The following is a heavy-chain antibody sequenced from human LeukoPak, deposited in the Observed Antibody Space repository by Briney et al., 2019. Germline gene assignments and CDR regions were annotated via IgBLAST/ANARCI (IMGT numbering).Heavy chain of an antibody. D-gene: IGHD3-22*01. CDR2: ISGSGGTT. Sequence: GGSLRLSCAASGFTFNNFPMSWVRQVPGMGLEWVSSISGSGGTTYYAGSVRGRFTISRDNAKKTLFLHMRSLRAEDTALYYCAKDGYFHDRSGYSYFDSWGQGILVSVSS. CDR3: AKDGYFHDRSGYSYFDS. J-gene: IGHJ4*02. CDR1: GFTFNNFP. V-gene: IGHV3-23*01.